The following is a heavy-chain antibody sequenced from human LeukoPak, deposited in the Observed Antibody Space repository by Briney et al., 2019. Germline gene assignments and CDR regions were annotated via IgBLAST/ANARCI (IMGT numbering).Heavy chain of an antibody. V-gene: IGHV1-24*01. Sequence: ASAKVSCKVPGYTLTELSMHWVRQAPGKGLEWMGGFDPEDGETIYAQKFQGRVTMTEDTSTDTAYMELSSLRSEDTAVYYCATSRVYYYDSSGYYSYAFDIWGQGTMVTVSS. CDR3: ATSRVYYYDSSGYYSYAFDI. CDR1: GYTLTELS. D-gene: IGHD3-22*01. J-gene: IGHJ3*02. CDR2: FDPEDGET.